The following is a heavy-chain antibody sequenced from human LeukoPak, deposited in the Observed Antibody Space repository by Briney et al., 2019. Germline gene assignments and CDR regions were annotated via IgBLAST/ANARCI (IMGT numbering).Heavy chain of an antibody. CDR2: VNHSGST. CDR3: ARHDPPSVLLWFGELSSFDY. D-gene: IGHD3-10*01. CDR1: GGSFSGYY. V-gene: IGHV4-34*01. Sequence: SETLSLTCAVYGGSFSGYYWSWIRQPPGKGLEWIGEVNHSGSTNYNPSLKSRGTISVDTSKNQFSLKLSSVIAADTAVYYCARHDPPSVLLWFGELSSFDYWGQGTLVTVSS. J-gene: IGHJ4*02.